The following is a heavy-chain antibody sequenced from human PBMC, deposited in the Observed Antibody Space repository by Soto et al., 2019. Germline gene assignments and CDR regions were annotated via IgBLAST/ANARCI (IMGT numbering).Heavy chain of an antibody. CDR3: ARGMVVGGYQLPPAVRYYYGMDV. J-gene: IGHJ6*02. D-gene: IGHD2-2*01. V-gene: IGHV1-69*13. Sequence: ASVKVSCKASGGTFSSYAISWVRQAPGQGLEWMGGIIPIFGTANYAQKFQGRVTITADESTSAAYMELSSLRSEDTAVYYCARGMVVGGYQLPPAVRYYYGMDVWGQGTTVTVSS. CDR2: IIPIFGTA. CDR1: GGTFSSYA.